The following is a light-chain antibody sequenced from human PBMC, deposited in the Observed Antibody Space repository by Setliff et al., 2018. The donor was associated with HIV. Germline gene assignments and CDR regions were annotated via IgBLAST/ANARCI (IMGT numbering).Light chain of an antibody. Sequence: QSVLTQPPSASGSPGQSVTISCTGTSSDVGGYNFGSWYQQHPDKAPKLIIFEVSNRPAGVPDRFSGSKSGNTASLTVSGLQPEDEADYYCASYAGDSLFLFGPGTKVTVL. V-gene: IGLV2-8*01. J-gene: IGLJ1*01. CDR2: EVS. CDR3: ASYAGDSLFL. CDR1: SSDVGGYNF.